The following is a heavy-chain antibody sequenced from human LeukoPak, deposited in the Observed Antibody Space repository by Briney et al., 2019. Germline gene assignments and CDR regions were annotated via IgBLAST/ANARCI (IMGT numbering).Heavy chain of an antibody. D-gene: IGHD4-17*01. V-gene: IGHV4-4*02. Sequence: SGTLSLTCAISGGSISSSNWWTWVRQPPGKGLEWVGEIYLRANTNYNPSLESRATISVDESKTQLSLRLESVTAADTAVYYCARGTITTVTDSWGPGTLVTVSS. CDR2: IYLRANT. J-gene: IGHJ4*02. CDR3: ARGTITTVTDS. CDR1: GGSISSSNW.